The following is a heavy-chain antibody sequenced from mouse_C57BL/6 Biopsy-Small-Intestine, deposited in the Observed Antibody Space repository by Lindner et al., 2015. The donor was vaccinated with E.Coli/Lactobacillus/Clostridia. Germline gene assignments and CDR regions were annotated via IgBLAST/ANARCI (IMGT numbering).Heavy chain of an antibody. V-gene: IGHV1-80*01. CDR3: AGEGWFAY. CDR1: GYAFSSYW. CDR2: IYPGNGDT. Sequence: VQLQESGAELVKPGASVKISCKTSGYAFSSYWINWVRQRPGKGLEWIGQIYPGNGDTNYNGKFKGKATLTADKSSTTAYMQLSSLTSEDSAVYFCAGEGWFAYWGPRDSGHCLC. J-gene: IGHJ3*01.